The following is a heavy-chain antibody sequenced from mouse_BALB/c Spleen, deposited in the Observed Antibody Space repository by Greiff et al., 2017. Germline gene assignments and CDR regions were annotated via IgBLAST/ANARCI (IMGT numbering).Heavy chain of an antibody. D-gene: IGHD2-1*01. J-gene: IGHJ4*01. Sequence: EVKLVESGPELVKPGASVKISCKASGYSFTGYFMNWVKQSHGKSLEWIGRINPYNGDTFYNQKFKGKATLTVDKSSSTAHMELLSLTSEDSAVYYCGVGYGIPYYYAMDYWGQGTSVTVSS. CDR1: GYSFTGYF. V-gene: IGHV1-37*01. CDR3: GVGYGIPYYYAMDY. CDR2: INPYNGDT.